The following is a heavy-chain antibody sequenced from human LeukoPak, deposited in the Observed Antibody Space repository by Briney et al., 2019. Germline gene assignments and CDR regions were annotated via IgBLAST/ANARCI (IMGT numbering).Heavy chain of an antibody. CDR3: ARVLGYGDLYYYYYYYMDV. D-gene: IGHD4-17*01. CDR2: ISSSSYI. Sequence: GGSLRLSCAASGFTFSSYSMNWVRQAPGKGLEWVSSISSSSYIYYADSVKGRFTISRDNAKNSLYLQMNSLRAEDTAVYYCARVLGYGDLYYYYYYYMDVWGKGTTVTVSS. J-gene: IGHJ6*03. V-gene: IGHV3-21*01. CDR1: GFTFSSYS.